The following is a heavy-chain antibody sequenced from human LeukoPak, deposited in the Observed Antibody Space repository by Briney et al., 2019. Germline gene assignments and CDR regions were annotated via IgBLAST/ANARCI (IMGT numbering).Heavy chain of an antibody. J-gene: IGHJ6*02. V-gene: IGHV3-48*01. CDR1: GFAFNIYS. D-gene: IGHD6-13*01. Sequence: GGSLRLSCAASGFAFNIYSMNWVRQAPGKGLEWISYMTGNSKTINYADSVKGRFTISRDNAENSLYLQMNSLRAEDTAVYYCARDTYSSSWTGDYYGMDVWGQGTTVTVSS. CDR3: ARDTYSSSWTGDYYGMDV. CDR2: MTGNSKTI.